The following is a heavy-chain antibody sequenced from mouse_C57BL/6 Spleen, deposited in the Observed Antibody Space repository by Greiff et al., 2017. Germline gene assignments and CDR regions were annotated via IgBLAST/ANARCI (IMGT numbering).Heavy chain of an antibody. J-gene: IGHJ1*03. CDR1: GYAFSSYW. CDR2: IYPGDGDT. D-gene: IGHD1-1*01. Sequence: QVQLQQSGAELVKPGASVKISCKASGYAFSSYWMNWVKQRPGKGLEWIGQIYPGDGDTTYNGKFKGKATLTADKSSSTAYMQLSSLTSEDSAVYFCASDYYGSSYGYFEVWGTGTTVTVSA. V-gene: IGHV1-80*01. CDR3: ASDYYGSSYGYFEV.